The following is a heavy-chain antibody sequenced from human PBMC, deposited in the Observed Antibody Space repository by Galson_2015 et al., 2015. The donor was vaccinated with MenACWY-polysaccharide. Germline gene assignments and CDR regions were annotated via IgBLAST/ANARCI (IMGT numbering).Heavy chain of an antibody. V-gene: IGHV4-4*07. CDR3: ARGGGGLGSYYNVF. J-gene: IGHJ4*02. D-gene: IGHD3-10*01. Sequence: SWIRQPAGQGLEWIGRIYTSGSTKYNPSLKSRVTMSVDTSKSQFSQKLSSVTAADTAVYYCARGGGGLGSYYNVFWGQGTLVTVSS. CDR2: IYTSGST.